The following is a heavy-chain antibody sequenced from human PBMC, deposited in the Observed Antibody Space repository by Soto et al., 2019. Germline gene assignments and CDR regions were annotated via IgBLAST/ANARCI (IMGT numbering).Heavy chain of an antibody. J-gene: IGHJ6*02. CDR1: GFTFSNYG. D-gene: IGHD4-4*01. CDR2: IWYDGTNR. Sequence: GGSLRLSCAASGFTFSNYGMHCFRQAPGDGLDWVAVIWYDGTNRDYADSVKGRFTISRDNSKNTLYLQMNSLRAEDAAVYYCARPSTETPSYYYYGMDVWGQGTTVTVSS. CDR3: ARPSTETPSYYYYGMDV. V-gene: IGHV3-33*01.